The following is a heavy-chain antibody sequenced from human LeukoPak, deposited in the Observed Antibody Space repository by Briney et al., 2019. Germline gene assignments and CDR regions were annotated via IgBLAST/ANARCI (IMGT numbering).Heavy chain of an antibody. D-gene: IGHD4-23*01. CDR2: VYYSGIT. CDR1: GGSISSSSYY. CDR3: ATVITPGYFDY. J-gene: IGHJ4*02. Sequence: PSETLSLTCTVSGGSISSSSYYSGWIRQPPGKGREWIGSVYYSGITYYNPSLKSRVTLSEDPPNNQFSLKPSSVTAADTVVYYCATVITPGYFDYWGQGTLVTVSS. V-gene: IGHV4-39*01.